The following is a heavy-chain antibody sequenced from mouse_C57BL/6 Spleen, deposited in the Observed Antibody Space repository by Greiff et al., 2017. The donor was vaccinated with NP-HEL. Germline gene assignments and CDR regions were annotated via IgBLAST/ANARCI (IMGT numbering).Heavy chain of an antibody. CDR2: IYPGDGDT. CDR3: ARSLHYAMDY. J-gene: IGHJ4*01. V-gene: IGHV1-80*01. Sequence: QVQLKESGAELVKPGASVKISCKASGYAFSSYWMNWVKQRPGKGLEWIGQIYPGDGDTNYNGKFKGKATLTADKSSSTAYMQLSSLTSEDSAVYFCARSLHYAMDYWGQGTSVTVSS. CDR1: GYAFSSYW.